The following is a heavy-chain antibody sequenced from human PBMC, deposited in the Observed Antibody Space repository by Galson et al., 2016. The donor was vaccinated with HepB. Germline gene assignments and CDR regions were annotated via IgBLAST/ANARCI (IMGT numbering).Heavy chain of an antibody. CDR3: AREGADCTRTSCQLYYYYYHGLDV. CDR1: GFTFRNYP. Sequence: SLRLSCAASGFTFRNYPMHWVRQAPGKGLEWVAVMTYDGSNMYYADSVKGRFTTSRDNSKNTLYLQMSSLRGEDTAVYYCAREGADCTRTSCQLYYYYYHGLDVWGQGTTVTVPS. CDR2: MTYDGSNM. D-gene: IGHD2-2*01. V-gene: IGHV3-30-3*01. J-gene: IGHJ6*02.